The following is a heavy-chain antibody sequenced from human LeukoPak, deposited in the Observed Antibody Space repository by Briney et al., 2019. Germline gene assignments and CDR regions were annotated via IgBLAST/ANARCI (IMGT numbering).Heavy chain of an antibody. V-gene: IGHV1-69*06. CDR2: IIPIFGTA. D-gene: IGHD2-2*01. CDR1: GGTFSSYA. CDR3: ARDTSGYCSSTSCYGEFDY. J-gene: IGHJ4*02. Sequence: SVKVPCKASGGTFSSYAISWVRQAPGQGLEWMGGIIPIFGTANYAQKFQGRVTITADKSTSTAYMELSSLRSEDTAVYYCARDTSGYCSSTSCYGEFDYWGQGTLVTVSS.